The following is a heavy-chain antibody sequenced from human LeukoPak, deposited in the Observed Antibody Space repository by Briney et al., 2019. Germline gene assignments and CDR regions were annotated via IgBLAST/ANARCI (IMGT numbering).Heavy chain of an antibody. CDR2: ISAYNGKT. D-gene: IGHD4-17*01. J-gene: IGHJ4*02. CDR1: GYTFSNYG. Sequence: ASVKVSCKASGYTFSNYGITWVRQAPGQGLEWMGWISAYNGKTNYAQKLQGRVTMTTDTSTNTAYMQLRSLRSDDTAVYCCARDGPDYGDYINFDYWGQGTLVTVSS. V-gene: IGHV1-18*01. CDR3: ARDGPDYGDYINFDY.